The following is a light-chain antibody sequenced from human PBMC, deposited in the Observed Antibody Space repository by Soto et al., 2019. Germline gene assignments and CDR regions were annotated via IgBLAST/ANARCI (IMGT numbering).Light chain of an antibody. CDR3: QQYDSYRT. J-gene: IGKJ1*01. Sequence: DIQMTQSPSTLSASVGDRVTITCRASQSVSSWLAWYQQKPGKAPKFLIYKASNLEVGVPSRFSGSGSGTEFTLTISSLQPDDFATYYCQQYDSYRTFGQGTKVDIK. V-gene: IGKV1-5*03. CDR2: KAS. CDR1: QSVSSW.